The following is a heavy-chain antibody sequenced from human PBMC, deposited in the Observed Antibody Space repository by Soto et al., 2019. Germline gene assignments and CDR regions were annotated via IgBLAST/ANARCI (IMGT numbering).Heavy chain of an antibody. V-gene: IGHV4-34*01. CDR3: ARGNATDYGDTRFDY. CDR1: GGSFSGYY. D-gene: IGHD4-17*01. J-gene: IGHJ4*02. CDR2: SNHSGST. Sequence: QVQLQQWGAGLLKPSETLSLTCAVYGGSFSGYYWSWIRQPPGKGLEWVGESNHSGSTNYNPCLKSLVTIPVDTSKNQFSLKLSSVTAADTALYYCARGNATDYGDTRFDYWGQGTLVTVSS.